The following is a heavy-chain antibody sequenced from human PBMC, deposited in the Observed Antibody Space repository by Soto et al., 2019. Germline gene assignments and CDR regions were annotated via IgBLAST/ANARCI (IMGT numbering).Heavy chain of an antibody. V-gene: IGHV5-10-1*01. Sequence: GESLKISCKGSGYSFTSYWISWVRQMPGKGLEWMGRIDPSDSYTNYSPSFQGHVTISADKPISTAYLQWSSLKASDTAMYYCARHSGTTGPHYGMDVWDQGTTVTVSS. CDR1: GYSFTSYW. CDR3: ARHSGTTGPHYGMDV. CDR2: IDPSDSYT. D-gene: IGHD1-1*01. J-gene: IGHJ6*02.